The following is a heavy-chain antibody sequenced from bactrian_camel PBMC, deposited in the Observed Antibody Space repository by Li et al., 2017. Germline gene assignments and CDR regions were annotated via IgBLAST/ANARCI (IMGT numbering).Heavy chain of an antibody. Sequence: HVQLVESGGGSVQSGGSLRLACAASGDTYRSKCMGWFRQAPGMERERVAGISTIGDRYYSDAVKGRFTIFQGSTENTVFLQMNSLKPEDTAMYSCVADRAGETCPSEYNYRGQGTQVTVS. CDR2: ISTIGDR. CDR3: VADRAGETCPSEYNY. D-gene: IGHD4*01. V-gene: IGHV3S53*01. J-gene: IGHJ4*01. CDR1: GDTYRSKC.